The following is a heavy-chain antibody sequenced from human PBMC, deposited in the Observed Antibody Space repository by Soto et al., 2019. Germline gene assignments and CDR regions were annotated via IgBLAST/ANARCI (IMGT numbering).Heavy chain of an antibody. D-gene: IGHD3-9*01. CDR3: ARDIWTGYYLDRHDAFDI. J-gene: IGHJ3*02. V-gene: IGHV1-18*01. CDR1: GFTFTRYG. Sequence: ASAKVPCKASGFTFTRYGISCGRQALGHGHEWLGWISAYNGNTNYAQKLQGRVTMNTDTSTSTAYMELRSLRSDDTAVYYCARDIWTGYYLDRHDAFDIWGQGTMVTVSS. CDR2: ISAYNGNT.